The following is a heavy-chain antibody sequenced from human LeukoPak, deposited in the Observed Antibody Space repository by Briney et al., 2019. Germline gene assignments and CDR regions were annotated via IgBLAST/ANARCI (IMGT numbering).Heavy chain of an antibody. J-gene: IGHJ3*02. Sequence: PSETLSLTCTVSGGSISSSYWSWIRQPPGKGLEWLGYIYYSGSTKYNPSLKSRVTISVDTSKNQFSLKLSSVTAADTAVYYCARDPLPTYYCANSVSGGAFDIWGQGTMVTVSS. CDR2: IYYSGST. CDR3: ARDPLPTYYCANSVSGGAFDI. V-gene: IGHV4-59*01. D-gene: IGHD3-22*01. CDR1: GGSISSSY.